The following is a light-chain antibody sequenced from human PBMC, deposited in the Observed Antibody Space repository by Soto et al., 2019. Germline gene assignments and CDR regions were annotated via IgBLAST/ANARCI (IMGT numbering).Light chain of an antibody. CDR1: SSDVGGYDS. J-gene: IGLJ2*01. CDR2: DVR. Sequence: QSVLTQPASVSGSPGQSITISCTGTSSDVGGYDSVSWYQLHPGKAPKLIIYDVRNRPSGISNRCSGSKSGNTASLTISGLQAEDEADYYCNSCTSSSTLFGGGTKVTVL. CDR3: NSCTSSSTL. V-gene: IGLV2-14*03.